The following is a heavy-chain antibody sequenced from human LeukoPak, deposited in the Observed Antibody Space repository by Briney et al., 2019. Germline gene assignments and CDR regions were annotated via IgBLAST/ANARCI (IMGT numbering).Heavy chain of an antibody. Sequence: GGSLRLSCAASGFTVSSNYMSWVRQAPAKGLEWVSITVAGYSETHYADSVRGRFTISRDDSSNTLSLEMNSLRADDTGTYYCVKDFCRGGNCPFPFFDSWGQGTVVTVSS. V-gene: IGHV3-53*01. CDR2: TVAGYSET. CDR3: VKDFCRGGNCPFPFFDS. D-gene: IGHD3-3*01. CDR1: GFTVSSNY. J-gene: IGHJ4*02.